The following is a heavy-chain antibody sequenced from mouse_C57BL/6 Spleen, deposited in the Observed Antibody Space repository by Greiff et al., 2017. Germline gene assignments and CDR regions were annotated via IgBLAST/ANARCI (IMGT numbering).Heavy chain of an antibody. J-gene: IGHJ2*01. Sequence: QVQLQQSGAELVKPGASVKMSCKASGYTFTSYWLTWVKQRPGQGLEWIGDIYPGSGSTNYNEKFKSKATLTVDTSSSTAYMQLSSLTSEDSAVYYCARGGGDSNYGLYYFDYWGQGTTLTVSS. CDR1: GYTFTSYW. V-gene: IGHV1-55*01. D-gene: IGHD2-5*01. CDR2: IYPGSGST. CDR3: ARGGGDSNYGLYYFDY.